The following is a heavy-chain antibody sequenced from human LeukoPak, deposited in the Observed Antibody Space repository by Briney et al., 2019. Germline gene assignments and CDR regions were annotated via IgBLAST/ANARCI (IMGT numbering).Heavy chain of an antibody. CDR2: IYHSGST. Sequence: PSETLSLSCTISGYSISRGYYWGWIRQPPGKGLEWIGSIYHSGSTYYNPSLKSRVTISLDTSENQFSLKLSSVTAADTAVYYCARDLYSSGWGYFDYWGQGTLVSVSS. D-gene: IGHD6-19*01. CDR1: GYSISRGYY. V-gene: IGHV4-38-2*02. CDR3: ARDLYSSGWGYFDY. J-gene: IGHJ4*02.